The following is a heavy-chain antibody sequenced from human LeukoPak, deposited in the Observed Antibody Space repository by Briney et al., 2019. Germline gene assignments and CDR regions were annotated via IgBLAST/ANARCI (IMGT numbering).Heavy chain of an antibody. V-gene: IGHV3-30*01. Sequence: GRSLRLSCAASGFTFSSYAMHWVRQAPGKGIERVAVISYDGSNKYYADSVKGRFTISRDNSKNTLYLQMNSLRAEDTAVYYCAKDRYYYGSGTDYWGQGTLVTVSS. CDR1: GFTFSSYA. D-gene: IGHD3-10*01. J-gene: IGHJ4*02. CDR3: AKDRYYYGSGTDY. CDR2: ISYDGSNK.